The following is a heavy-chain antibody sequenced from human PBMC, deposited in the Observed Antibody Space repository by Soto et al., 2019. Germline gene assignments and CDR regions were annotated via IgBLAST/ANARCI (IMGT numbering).Heavy chain of an antibody. CDR1: GGFVTSGSYY. V-gene: IGHV4-34*01. D-gene: IGHD1-1*01. CDR2: MSHSGGT. Sequence: QVQLQQWGAGLLKPSETLSLTCAVYGGFVTSGSYYWSWIRQPPGKGLEWIGEMSHSGGTHFNPSHKSRVTISLDTSKNKFTRKISSGNDADRALYYCARVDRGTATTVVDAFDIWGKETMVTISS. J-gene: IGHJ3*02. CDR3: ARVDRGTATTVVDAFDI.